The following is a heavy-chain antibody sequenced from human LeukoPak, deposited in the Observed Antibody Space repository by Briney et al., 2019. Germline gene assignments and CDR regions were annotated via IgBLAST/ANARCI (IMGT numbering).Heavy chain of an antibody. CDR2: ISAYNGNT. V-gene: IGHV1-18*01. J-gene: IGHJ4*02. CDR1: GYTFTSYG. D-gene: IGHD6-19*01. Sequence: ASVKVSCKASGYTFTSYGISWVRQAPGQGLEWMGWISAYNGNTNYAQKLQGRVTMTTDTSTSTAYMELRSLRSDDTAVYYCARYSSGWYPAYYFDYWGQGTLVTVSS. CDR3: ARYSSGWYPAYYFDY.